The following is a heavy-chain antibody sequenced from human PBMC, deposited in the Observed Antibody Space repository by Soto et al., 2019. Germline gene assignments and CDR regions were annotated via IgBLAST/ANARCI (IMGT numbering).Heavy chain of an antibody. CDR1: GGSISSGGYY. J-gene: IGHJ6*02. CDR2: IYYSGST. Sequence: QVQLQESGPGLVKPSQTLSLTCTVSGGSISSGGYYWSWIRQHPGKGLEWIGYIYYSGSTYYNPSLKSRVNISVDTSKNQFSLKLSSVTAADTAVYYCARAHDCSSTSCYWTYGMDVWGQGTTVTVSS. V-gene: IGHV4-31*03. CDR3: ARAHDCSSTSCYWTYGMDV. D-gene: IGHD2-2*01.